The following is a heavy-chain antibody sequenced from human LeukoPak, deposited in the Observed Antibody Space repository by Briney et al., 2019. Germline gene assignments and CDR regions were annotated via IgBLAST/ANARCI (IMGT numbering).Heavy chain of an antibody. V-gene: IGHV1-69*05. CDR2: LRPVFGPI. J-gene: IGHJ6*03. Sequence: ASVKVSCKASGVTFSSYAISWVRQAPGQGLEWIGGLRPVFGPINSAQKFQDRVTLTKDDSTTTAYMELSSLRSEDTAVYYCARNGTTGTGANYYYYYMDVWGKGTTVTVSS. CDR3: ARNGTTGTGANYYYYYMDV. CDR1: GVTFSSYA. D-gene: IGHD1-1*01.